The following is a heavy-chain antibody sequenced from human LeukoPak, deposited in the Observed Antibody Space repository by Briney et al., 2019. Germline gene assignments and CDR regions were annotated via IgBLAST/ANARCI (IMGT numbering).Heavy chain of an antibody. J-gene: IGHJ4*02. Sequence: PGGSLRLSCAASGFTFSSYAMSWVRQAPGKGLEWVSAISGSGGSTYYADSVKGRFTISRDNSKNTLYLQMNSLRTEDTAVYYGAKGCITRIQNPPYFDYGGQGTVVTVTS. D-gene: IGHD1-14*01. V-gene: IGHV3-23*01. CDR1: GFTFSSYA. CDR3: AKGCITRIQNPPYFDY. CDR2: ISGSGGST.